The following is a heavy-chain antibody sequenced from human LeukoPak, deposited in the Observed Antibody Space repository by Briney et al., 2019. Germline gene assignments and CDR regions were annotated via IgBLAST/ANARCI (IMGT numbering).Heavy chain of an antibody. CDR2: ISAYNGNT. V-gene: IGHV1-18*01. Sequence: GASVKVSCKASGYTFTSYGISWVRQAPGQGLEWMGWISAYNGNTNYGQKLQGRVTMTTDTSTSTAYMELRSLRSDDTAVYYCAVDKRGYYYYGMDVWGQGTTVTVSS. J-gene: IGHJ6*02. CDR1: GYTFTSYG. CDR3: AVDKRGYYYYGMDV.